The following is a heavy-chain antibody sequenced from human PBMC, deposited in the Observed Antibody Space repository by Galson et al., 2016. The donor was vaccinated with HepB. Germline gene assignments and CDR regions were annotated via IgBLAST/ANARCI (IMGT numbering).Heavy chain of an antibody. CDR2: ISGSGRLT. CDR1: GFNFTRHA. CDR3: VKVQILDVYFFDY. Sequence: SLRLSCAVSGFNFTRHAMNWVRQAPGKGLEWVASISGSGRLTHFADSVRGRFSISRDNSKNTLYLQMNSLRVEDTAVYYCVKVQILDVYFFDYWGQGSLVTVSP. V-gene: IGHV3-23*01. D-gene: IGHD3-9*01. J-gene: IGHJ4*02.